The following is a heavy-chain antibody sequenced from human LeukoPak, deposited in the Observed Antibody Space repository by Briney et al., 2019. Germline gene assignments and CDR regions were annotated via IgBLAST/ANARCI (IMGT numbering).Heavy chain of an antibody. J-gene: IGHJ1*01. CDR2: VYPGDSHT. D-gene: IGHD7-27*01. CDR3: ARLSGGSWANTEYFPD. Sequence: GESLKISCKASRYTFNTHWIGWVRQKPGKCLEWMALVYPGDSHTRYSPSFQGHFTISADKTVTTAYLQWSSLEASDTAVYYCARLSGGSWANTEYFPDWGQGTLVIVSS. V-gene: IGHV5-51*01. CDR1: RYTFNTHW.